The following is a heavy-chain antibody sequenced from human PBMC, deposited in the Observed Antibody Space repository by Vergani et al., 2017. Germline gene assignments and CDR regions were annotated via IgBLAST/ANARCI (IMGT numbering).Heavy chain of an antibody. Sequence: QVQLLESGPGLLKPSETLSLTCAVSGYSIRNGYYWGWIRQPPGKGLEWIGSIYHSGSTNYNPSLKSRVTISVDTSKNQFSLKLSSVTAADTAVYYCARGRGVRGTFGYWGQGTLVTVSS. D-gene: IGHD3-10*01. CDR3: ARGRGVRGTFGY. CDR2: IYHSGST. CDR1: GYSIRNGYY. V-gene: IGHV4-38-2*01. J-gene: IGHJ4*02.